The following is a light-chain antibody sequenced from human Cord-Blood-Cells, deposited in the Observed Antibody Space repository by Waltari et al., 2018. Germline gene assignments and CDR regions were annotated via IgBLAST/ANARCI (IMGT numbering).Light chain of an antibody. CDR3: QQRSNWPLT. CDR2: DAS. Sequence: ELVLTQSPATLSLSPGESGTLSCRASQSVSSYLAWYQQKPGQAPRLLIYDASNRATGIPARFSGSGSGTDFTLTISSLEPEDFAVYYCQQRSNWPLTFGQGTRLEIK. V-gene: IGKV3-11*01. CDR1: QSVSSY. J-gene: IGKJ5*01.